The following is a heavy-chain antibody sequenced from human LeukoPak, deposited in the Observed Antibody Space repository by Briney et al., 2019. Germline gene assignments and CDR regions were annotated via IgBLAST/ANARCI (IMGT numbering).Heavy chain of an antibody. CDR3: ARHLYDFWSGYYQPRHFDY. CDR1: GGSISSSSNY. CDR2: IYYNGST. D-gene: IGHD3-3*01. Sequence: PSETLSLTCTVSGGSISSSSNYWGWIRQPPGKGLEWTASIYYNGSTYYNPSLKTRVTISVDTSKNQFSLKVTSVTAADTAVYYCARHLYDFWSGYYQPRHFDYWGQGTLVTVSA. V-gene: IGHV4-39*01. J-gene: IGHJ4*02.